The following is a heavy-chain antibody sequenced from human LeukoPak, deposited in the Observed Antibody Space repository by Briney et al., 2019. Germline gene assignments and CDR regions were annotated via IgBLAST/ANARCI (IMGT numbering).Heavy chain of an antibody. Sequence: GGSLGLSCAVSGFTFSSYAMHWVRQAPGKGRGLGAVLLYDGSNKYYADSVKGRFTISRDNSKNTLYLQMNSLRAEDTAVYYCARDLTMLRYFDWLSPFDPWGQGTLVTVSS. CDR3: ARDLTMLRYFDWLSPFDP. CDR2: LLYDGSNK. D-gene: IGHD3-9*01. CDR1: GFTFSSYA. V-gene: IGHV3-30*14. J-gene: IGHJ5*02.